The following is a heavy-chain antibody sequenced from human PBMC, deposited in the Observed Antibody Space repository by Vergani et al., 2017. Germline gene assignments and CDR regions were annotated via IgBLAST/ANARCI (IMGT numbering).Heavy chain of an antibody. CDR1: GFSFGSYG. CDR3: ARSRIYYGAGSPDY. CDR2: ISNDGGNK. D-gene: IGHD3-10*01. Sequence: QVQLVESGGNVVQSGTSLRLSCAASGFSFGSYGMHWVRQSPGKGLEWVAVISNDGGNKYYADSVKGRMTISLNTSSNQFSLYLTSVTAADTAVYYCARSRIYYGAGSPDYWGQGTLVTVSS. V-gene: IGHV3-30*03. J-gene: IGHJ4*02.